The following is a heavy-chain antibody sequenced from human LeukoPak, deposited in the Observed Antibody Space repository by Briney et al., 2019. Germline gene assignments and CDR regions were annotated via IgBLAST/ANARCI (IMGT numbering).Heavy chain of an antibody. CDR2: IIPILGIA. J-gene: IGHJ3*02. V-gene: IGHV1-69*04. CDR1: GGTFSSYA. D-gene: IGHD3-10*01. CDR3: AREWAYYGSGSYTDAFDI. Sequence: SVKVSCKASGGTFSSYAISLVRQAPGQGLEWMGRIIPILGIANYAQKFQGRVTITADKSTSTAYMELSSLRSEDTAVYYCAREWAYYGSGSYTDAFDIWGQGTMVTVSS.